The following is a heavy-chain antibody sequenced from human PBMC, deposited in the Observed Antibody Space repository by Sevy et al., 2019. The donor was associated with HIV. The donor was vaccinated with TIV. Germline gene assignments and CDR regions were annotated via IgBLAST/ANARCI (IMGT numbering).Heavy chain of an antibody. Sequence: SETLSLTCTVSGASINTFYWSWIRQPPGKGLEWIGYIYYSGSTNYNPSLHSRVTISVDTSKNQFSLKLSSVTAADSAVYYCARGQCSYGYRREFDNWGQGTLVTVSS. CDR3: ARGQCSYGYRREFDN. CDR2: IYYSGST. D-gene: IGHD5-18*01. V-gene: IGHV4-59*01. CDR1: GASINTFY. J-gene: IGHJ4*02.